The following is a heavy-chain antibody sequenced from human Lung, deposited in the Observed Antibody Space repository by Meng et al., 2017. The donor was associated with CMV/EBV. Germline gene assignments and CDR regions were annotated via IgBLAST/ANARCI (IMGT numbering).Heavy chain of an antibody. Sequence: GESLKISCAASGFTFISYSMNWVRQAPGKGLEWVSSISSGSSYIYYADSVKGRYTIPIDDVKNSLHLQLNSLRAEDTSVYYWAYNVERDIGVQATGDGVHVWGQGTMVTVSS. D-gene: IGHD1-1*01. V-gene: IGHV3-21*01. J-gene: IGHJ3*01. CDR2: ISSGSSYI. CDR1: GFTFISYS. CDR3: AYNVERDIGVQATGDGVHV.